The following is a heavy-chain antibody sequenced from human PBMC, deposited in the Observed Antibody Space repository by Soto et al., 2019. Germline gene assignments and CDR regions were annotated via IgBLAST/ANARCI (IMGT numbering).Heavy chain of an antibody. CDR1: TDSSSFTNSY. D-gene: IGHD4-17*01. CDR3: ARDPVIYGGNSDYYYYYYGMDV. J-gene: IGHJ6*02. V-gene: IGHV4-30-4*08. CDR2: IYYSGST. Sequence: SETLSLTCTVSTDSSSFTNSYWGWIRQPPGKGLEWIGYIYYSGSTYYNPSLKSRVTISVDTSKNQFSLKLSSVTAADTAVYYCARDPVIYGGNSDYYYYYYGMDVWGQGTTVTVSS.